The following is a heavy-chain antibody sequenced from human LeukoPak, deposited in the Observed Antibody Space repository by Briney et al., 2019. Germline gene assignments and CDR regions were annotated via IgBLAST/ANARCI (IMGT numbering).Heavy chain of an antibody. V-gene: IGHV4-39*01. J-gene: IGHJ4*02. CDR3: ARFPYNSGWYVDY. Sequence: SETLSLTCTVSGGSISSRTYYWGWIRQPPGKGLEWIGSIFYTGSTYYNPSLKSRVTTSVDTSKNQFSLRLSSVTAADTALYYCARFPYNSGWYVDYWGQGSLVTVSS. CDR2: IFYTGST. CDR1: GGSISSRTYY. D-gene: IGHD6-13*01.